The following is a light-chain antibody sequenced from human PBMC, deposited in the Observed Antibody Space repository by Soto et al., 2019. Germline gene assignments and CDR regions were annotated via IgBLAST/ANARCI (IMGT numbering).Light chain of an antibody. V-gene: IGLV2-14*01. CDR3: SSYTSINTRV. CDR1: SSDVGGYNS. CDR2: DVS. Sequence: QSVLTQPASVSGSPGQSITISCTGTSSDVGGYNSVSWYQQHPGKAPKLMIHDVSNRPSGVSNRFSASKSGNTASLTISGLQAEDEADYYCSSYTSINTRVFGGGTKLTVL. J-gene: IGLJ3*02.